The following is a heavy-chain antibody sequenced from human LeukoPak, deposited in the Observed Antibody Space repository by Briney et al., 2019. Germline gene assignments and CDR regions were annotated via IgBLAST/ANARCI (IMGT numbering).Heavy chain of an antibody. J-gene: IGHJ4*02. Sequence: KSGGSLRLSCAASGFTFSDFYMSWIRQAPGKGLEWISYISSSGSSTNYADSVKGRFTISRDNAKNSLYLQMNSLRAEDTAVYYCARDLTHRSGEADYWGQGTLVTVSS. CDR3: ARDLTHRSGEADY. V-gene: IGHV3-11*05. D-gene: IGHD3-22*01. CDR2: ISSSGSST. CDR1: GFTFSDFY.